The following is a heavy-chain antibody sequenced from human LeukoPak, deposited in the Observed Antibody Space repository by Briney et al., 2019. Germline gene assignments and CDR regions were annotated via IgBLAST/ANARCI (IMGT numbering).Heavy chain of an antibody. Sequence: ASVTVSCTASGYTFTSYYMHWVRQAPGQGLEWMGIINPSGGSTGYAQKFQGRVTMTRDTSTSTVYMELSSLRSEDTAVYYCARDRLTTRNWFDPWGQGTLVTVSS. CDR2: INPSGGST. V-gene: IGHV1-46*01. D-gene: IGHD3-22*01. CDR3: ARDRLTTRNWFDP. CDR1: GYTFTSYY. J-gene: IGHJ5*02.